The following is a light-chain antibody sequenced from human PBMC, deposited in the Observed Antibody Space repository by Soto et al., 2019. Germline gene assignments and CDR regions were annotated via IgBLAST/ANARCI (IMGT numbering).Light chain of an antibody. V-gene: IGLV1-47*01. CDR3: VAWDDDLRARV. CDR1: RSNIGSSI. J-gene: IGLJ3*02. CDR2: MNN. Sequence: QSVLTQPPSLSGTPGQTVTISCSGSRSNIGSSIVHWYQQLPGTAPKHLIYMNNQRPSGVPDRFSGSKSGTSASLVISGLRSEDEGDYYCVAWDDDLRARVFGGGTPLTVL.